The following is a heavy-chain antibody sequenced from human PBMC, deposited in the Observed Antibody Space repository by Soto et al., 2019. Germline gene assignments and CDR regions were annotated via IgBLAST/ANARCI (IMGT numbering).Heavy chain of an antibody. V-gene: IGHV3-21*01. Sequence: GGSLRLSCAASGFTFSSYSMNWVRQAPGKGLEWVSSISSSSSYIYYADSVKGRFTISRDNAKNSLYLQMNSLRAEDTAVYYCGISVSCSSGWSPFDYWGQGTLVTVSS. D-gene: IGHD6-19*01. CDR1: GFTFSSYS. CDR3: GISVSCSSGWSPFDY. CDR2: ISSSSSYI. J-gene: IGHJ4*02.